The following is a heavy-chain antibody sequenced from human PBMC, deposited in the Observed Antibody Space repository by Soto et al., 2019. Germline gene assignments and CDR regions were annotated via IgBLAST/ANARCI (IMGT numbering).Heavy chain of an antibody. V-gene: IGHV3-64*01. CDR1: GFTFSSYA. Sequence: EVQLVESGGGLVQPGGSLRLSCVASGFTFSSYAMHWVRQAPGKGLEYVSAVTSNGGDTVYASSVKGRFTISRDNSKNTLYLQMGSLRAEDMAVYYCARRIPFGYAMDVWGQGTTVTVSS. CDR2: VTSNGGDT. D-gene: IGHD2-21*01. CDR3: ARRIPFGYAMDV. J-gene: IGHJ6*02.